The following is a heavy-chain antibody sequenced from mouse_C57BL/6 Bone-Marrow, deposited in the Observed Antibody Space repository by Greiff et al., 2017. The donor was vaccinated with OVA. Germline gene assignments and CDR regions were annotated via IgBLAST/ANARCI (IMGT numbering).Heavy chain of an antibody. Sequence: QVQLQQSGAELVKPGASVKLSCKASGYTFTSYWMHWVKQRPGQGLEWIGMIHPNSGSTNYNEKFKSKATLTVDKSSSTAYMQLSSLTSEDSAVYYCARGGYGSFFFAYWGQGTLVTVSA. CDR3: ARGGYGSFFFAY. J-gene: IGHJ3*01. D-gene: IGHD1-1*01. CDR2: IHPNSGST. CDR1: GYTFTSYW. V-gene: IGHV1-64*01.